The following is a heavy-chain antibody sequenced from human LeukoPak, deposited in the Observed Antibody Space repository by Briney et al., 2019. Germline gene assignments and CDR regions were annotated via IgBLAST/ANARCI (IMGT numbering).Heavy chain of an antibody. D-gene: IGHD6-13*01. J-gene: IGHJ4*02. Sequence: GGSLRLSCAASGFTFGSYGMHWVRQAPGKGLEWVAVISYDGSNKYYADSVKGRFTISRDNSKNTLYLQMNSLRAEDTAVYYCAKDRIAAAGTFDYWGQGTLVTVSS. V-gene: IGHV3-30*18. CDR2: ISYDGSNK. CDR1: GFTFGSYG. CDR3: AKDRIAAAGTFDY.